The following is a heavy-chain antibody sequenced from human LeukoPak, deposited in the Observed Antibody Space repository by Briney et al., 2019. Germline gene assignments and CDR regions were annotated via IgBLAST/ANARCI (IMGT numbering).Heavy chain of an antibody. CDR1: GFTFSSNA. V-gene: IGHV3-30-3*01. CDR3: ARGGLGIGDFDI. J-gene: IGHJ3*02. CDR2: ISYDGGNT. Sequence: PGGSLRLSCAASGFTFSSNAIHWVRQAPGKGLEWVAEISYDGGNTYYADSVKGRFTISRDNSKNTLYLQMNSLRAEDTAVYYCARGGLGIGDFDIWGQGTMVTVSS. D-gene: IGHD7-27*01.